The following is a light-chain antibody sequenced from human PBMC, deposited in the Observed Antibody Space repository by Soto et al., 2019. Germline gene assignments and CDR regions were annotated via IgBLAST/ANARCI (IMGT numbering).Light chain of an antibody. CDR2: EVS. Sequence: QSALTQPASVSGSPGQSITISCTGTSSDVGGYTYVSWYQQHPGKAPKLMVYEVSHRPSGISDRFSGSKSGNTASLTISGLQAEDEADYYCCSFASSSTYVFGTGTKLTVL. CDR3: CSFASSSTYV. CDR1: SSDVGGYTY. V-gene: IGLV2-14*01. J-gene: IGLJ1*01.